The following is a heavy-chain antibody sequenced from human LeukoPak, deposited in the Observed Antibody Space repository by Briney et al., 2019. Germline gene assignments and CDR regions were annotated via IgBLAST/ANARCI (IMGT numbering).Heavy chain of an antibody. D-gene: IGHD4-17*01. J-gene: IGHJ3*02. V-gene: IGHV4-59*11. CDR2: ISYIGST. CDR3: ARDLVTVTKGFDI. CDR1: DDSFSSHY. Sequence: SETLSLTCAVSDDSFSSHYWTWIRQPPGQGLEWIGYISYIGSTNYNSSLKSRVTISIDTSKNQFSLKLTSVTAADTAVYYCARDLVTVTKGFDIWGQGTMVSVSS.